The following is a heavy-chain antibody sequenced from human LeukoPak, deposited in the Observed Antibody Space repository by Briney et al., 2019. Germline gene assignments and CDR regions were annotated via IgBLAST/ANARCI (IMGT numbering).Heavy chain of an antibody. V-gene: IGHV3-21*01. D-gene: IGHD3-22*01. J-gene: IGHJ3*02. CDR3: ARGGRLLLDAFDI. CDR1: GFTFSSHS. Sequence: GGSLRLSCAASGFTFSSHSMNWVRQAPGKGLEWVSSIGSSSSYIYYADSVKGRFTISRDNAKNSLYLQMNSLRAEDTAVYYCARGGRLLLDAFDIWGQGTMVTVSS. CDR2: IGSSSSYI.